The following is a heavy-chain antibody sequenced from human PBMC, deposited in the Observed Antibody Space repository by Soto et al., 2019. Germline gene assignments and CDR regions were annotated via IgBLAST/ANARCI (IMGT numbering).Heavy chain of an antibody. V-gene: IGHV1-46*03. CDR3: ARASPRPLGWFDP. Sequence: QVHLVQSGAEVKKPGASVKVSCKASGYTFTNYYIHWVRQAPGQGLEWMGIINPISGTTLYAQNFQGRLNMTRDTSSSTVYMELNRLNSDDTAVYFCARASPRPLGWFDPWGQRTLVIVSS. CDR1: GYTFTNYY. CDR2: INPISGTT. D-gene: IGHD3-16*01. J-gene: IGHJ5*02.